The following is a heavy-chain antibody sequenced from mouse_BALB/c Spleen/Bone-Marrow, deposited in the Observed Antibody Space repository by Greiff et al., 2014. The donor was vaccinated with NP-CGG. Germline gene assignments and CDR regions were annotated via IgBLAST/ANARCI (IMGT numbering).Heavy chain of an antibody. V-gene: IGHV5-4*02. CDR3: ARSGERYGAMDY. CDR2: ISDGGTYT. J-gene: IGHJ4*01. CDR1: GFTFSDFY. D-gene: IGHD1-1*02. Sequence: EVQVVESGGDLVKPGGSLKLSCAASGFTFSDFYMFWFRQTPEKRLEWVATISDGGTYTYYPDSVKGRFTISRDNAKNNLYLQMSSLKSEDKAMYYCARSGERYGAMDYWVKEPQSPSPQ.